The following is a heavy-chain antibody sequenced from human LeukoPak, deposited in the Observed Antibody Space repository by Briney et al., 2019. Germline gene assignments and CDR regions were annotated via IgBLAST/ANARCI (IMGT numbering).Heavy chain of an antibody. V-gene: IGHV3-11*01. CDR1: GFTFSDYY. Sequence: PGGSLRLSCAASGFTFSDYYMSWIRQAPGKGLEWVSYISSSGSTIYYADSVKGRFTISRDNAKNSLYLQMNSLKTEDTAVYYCARVPLSRVGYFDYWGQGTLVTVSS. CDR2: ISSSGSTI. D-gene: IGHD1-26*01. J-gene: IGHJ4*02. CDR3: ARVPLSRVGYFDY.